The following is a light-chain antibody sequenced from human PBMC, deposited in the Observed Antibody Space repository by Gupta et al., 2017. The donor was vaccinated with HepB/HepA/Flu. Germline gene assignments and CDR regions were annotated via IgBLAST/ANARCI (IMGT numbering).Light chain of an antibody. J-gene: IGLJ1*01. CDR3: QSADSRGSYYV. V-gene: IGLV3-25*03. CDR1: ALPKQY. Sequence: SFALTQPPSVSVSPGQTARITCSGDALPKQYASWYQQKPGQAPVMVICRDSERPSGIPERFSGSSSGTTVTLTINGVQAEDEADYDGQSADSRGSYYVFGTGTKVTVL. CDR2: RDS.